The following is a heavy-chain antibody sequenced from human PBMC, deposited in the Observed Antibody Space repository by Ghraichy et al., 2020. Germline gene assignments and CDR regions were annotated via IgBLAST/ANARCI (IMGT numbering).Heavy chain of an antibody. Sequence: GGSLRLSCAASGFTFSDYYMSWIRQAPGKGLEWVSYISSGSSSYTKYADSVKGRFTISRDNAKNSLYLQMNSLRAEDTAMYYCARSPHSSGWYWGVYWGQGTLVTVSS. V-gene: IGHV3-11*06. CDR2: ISSGSSSYT. CDR1: GFTFSDYY. CDR3: ARSPHSSGWYWGVY. D-gene: IGHD6-19*01. J-gene: IGHJ4*02.